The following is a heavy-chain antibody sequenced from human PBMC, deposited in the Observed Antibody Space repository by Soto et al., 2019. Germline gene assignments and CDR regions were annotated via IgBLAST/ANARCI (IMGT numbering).Heavy chain of an antibody. V-gene: IGHV3-7*04. J-gene: IGHJ6*02. Sequence: EEELVESGGGLVQPGGSLRLSCAASGFRFSNHWMSWVRQAPGKGLEWVAYIKEDGSEKYYADSVKGRFTLSRDNAKNSLYVEMDSLRDADTAVYYCARDKGGRSGMDVWGQGTTVTVSS. CDR2: IKEDGSEK. D-gene: IGHD3-16*01. CDR1: GFRFSNHW. CDR3: ARDKGGRSGMDV.